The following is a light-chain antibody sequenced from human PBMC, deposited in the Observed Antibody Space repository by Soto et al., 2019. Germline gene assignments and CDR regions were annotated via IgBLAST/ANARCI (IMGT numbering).Light chain of an antibody. CDR1: QSVLYSSNNKNY. V-gene: IGKV4-1*01. CDR2: WAS. CDR3: QQYYRPWT. J-gene: IGKJ1*01. Sequence: DIVMTQSTDSLAVSLGERATINCKSSQSVLYSSNNKNYLAWYQQKPGQPPKLLIYWASTPESGVPDRFSGSGSGTDFTLTISSLQAEDVAVYYCQQYYRPWTCGQGTKVEIK.